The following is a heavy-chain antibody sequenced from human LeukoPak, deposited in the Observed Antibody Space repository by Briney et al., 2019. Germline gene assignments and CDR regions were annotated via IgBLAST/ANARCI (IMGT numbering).Heavy chain of an antibody. CDR1: GYTFTSYA. V-gene: IGHV7-4-1*02. CDR2: INTNTGNP. J-gene: IGHJ4*02. D-gene: IGHD3-22*01. CDR3: ARTAVVIPTGDFDY. Sequence: ASVKVSCTASGYTFTSYAMNWVRQAPGQGLEWMGWINTNTGNPTYAQGFTGRFVFSLDTSVSTAYLQISSLKAEDTAVYYCARTAVVIPTGDFDYWGQGTLVTVSS.